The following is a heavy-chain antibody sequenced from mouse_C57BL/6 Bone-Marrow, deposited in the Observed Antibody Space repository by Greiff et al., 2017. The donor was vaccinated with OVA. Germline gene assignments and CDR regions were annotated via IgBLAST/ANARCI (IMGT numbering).Heavy chain of an antibody. V-gene: IGHV1-50*01. CDR1: GYTFTSYW. D-gene: IGHD1-3*01. CDR2: IDPSDSYT. Sequence: QVQLQQPGAELVKPGASVKLSCKASGYTFTSYWMQWVKQRPGQGLEWIGEIDPSDSYTNYNQKFKGKATLTVDTSSSTAYMQLSSLTSEDSAVYYCARLGLYAWFAYRGQGTLVTVSA. J-gene: IGHJ3*01. CDR3: ARLGLYAWFAY.